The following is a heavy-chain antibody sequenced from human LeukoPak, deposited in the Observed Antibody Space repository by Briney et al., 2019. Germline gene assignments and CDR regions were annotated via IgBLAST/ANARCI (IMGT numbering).Heavy chain of an antibody. Sequence: GRSLRLSCAASGFTFSSYGMHWVHQAPGKGLEWVAVISYDGSNKYYADSVKGRFTISRDNSKNTLYLKMNSLRAEDSAVYFCAKDIVPDSGWDLDYWGRGTLVTVSS. CDR2: ISYDGSNK. CDR3: AKDIVPDSGWDLDY. D-gene: IGHD6-19*01. J-gene: IGHJ4*02. CDR1: GFTFSSYG. V-gene: IGHV3-30*18.